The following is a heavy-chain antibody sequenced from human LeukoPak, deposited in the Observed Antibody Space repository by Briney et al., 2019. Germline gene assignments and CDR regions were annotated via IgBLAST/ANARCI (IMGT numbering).Heavy chain of an antibody. Sequence: SVKVSCKASGGTFSSYPISWARQVPGQGLEWMGGIIPIFGTANYAQKFQDRVTITADESTTTAYMEVGRLRSEDTAVYFCARGGDTDSDWFDPWGQGTLITVSS. J-gene: IGHJ5*02. CDR2: IIPIFGTA. CDR3: ARGGDTDSDWFDP. V-gene: IGHV1-69*13. D-gene: IGHD5-18*01. CDR1: GGTFSSYP.